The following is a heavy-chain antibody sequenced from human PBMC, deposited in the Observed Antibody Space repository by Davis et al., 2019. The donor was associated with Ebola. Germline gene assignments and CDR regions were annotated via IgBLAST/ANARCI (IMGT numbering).Heavy chain of an antibody. CDR3: ATLSYGMDV. CDR2: ISSSGSTI. J-gene: IGHJ6*02. CDR1: GFTFSSYE. Sequence: GESLKISCAASGFTFSSYEMNWVRQAPGKGLEWVSYISSSGSTIYYADSVKGRFTISRDNAKDTVYLQMNSLRAEDTAEYYCATLSYGMDVWGQGTTVTVSS. V-gene: IGHV3-48*03.